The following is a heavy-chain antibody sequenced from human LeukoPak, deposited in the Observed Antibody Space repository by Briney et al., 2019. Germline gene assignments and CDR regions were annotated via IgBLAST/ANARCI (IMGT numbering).Heavy chain of an antibody. CDR2: ISDNGGST. V-gene: IGHV3-23*01. Sequence: HPGTSLRLSCAASGFTFSSYAMSWVRQAPGKGLEWVSAISDNGGSTYYGDSVKGRFTISRDSSKNTLYLQMSSLRAEDTAVYYCAKGLQGNPRGLYYYYMDVWGKGTTVTVSS. D-gene: IGHD3-10*01. CDR1: GFTFSSYA. J-gene: IGHJ6*03. CDR3: AKGLQGNPRGLYYYYMDV.